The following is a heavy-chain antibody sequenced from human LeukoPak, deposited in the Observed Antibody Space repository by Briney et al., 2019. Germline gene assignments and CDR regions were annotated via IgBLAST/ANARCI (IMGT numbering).Heavy chain of an antibody. CDR2: ISGSGGST. V-gene: IGHV3-23*01. CDR3: AGDPPRSGWFDP. Sequence: GGSLRLSCAASGFTFSSYAMSWVRQAPGKGLEWVSAISGSGGSTYYADSVKGRFTISRDNSKNTLYLQTNSLRAEDTAVYYCAGDPPRSGWFDPWGQGTLVTVSS. J-gene: IGHJ5*02. CDR1: GFTFSSYA. D-gene: IGHD3-10*01.